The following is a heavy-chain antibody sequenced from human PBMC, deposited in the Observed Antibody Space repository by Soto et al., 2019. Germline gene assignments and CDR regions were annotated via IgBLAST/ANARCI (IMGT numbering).Heavy chain of an antibody. V-gene: IGHV3-30-3*01. Sequence: QVQLVESGGGVVQPGRSLRLSCAASGFTVSSYAMHWVRQAPGKGLEWVAVISYDGSNKYYADSVKGRFTISRDNSKNTLYLQMNSLRAEDTAVYYCARVSGYYYDSSGYYYFDYWGQGTLVTVSS. CDR1: GFTVSSYA. D-gene: IGHD3-22*01. CDR3: ARVSGYYYDSSGYYYFDY. J-gene: IGHJ4*02. CDR2: ISYDGSNK.